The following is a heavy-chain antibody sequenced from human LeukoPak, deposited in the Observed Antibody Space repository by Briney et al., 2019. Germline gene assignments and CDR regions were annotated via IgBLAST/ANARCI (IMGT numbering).Heavy chain of an antibody. J-gene: IGHJ4*02. D-gene: IGHD1-26*01. Sequence: PGGSLRLSCAASGFTFSSYSMNWVRQAPGKGLEWVSSISSSSSYIYHADSVKGRFTISRDNAKNSLYLQMNSLRAEDTAVYYCARDTPASSGPADYWGQGTLVTVSS. CDR3: ARDTPASSGPADY. V-gene: IGHV3-21*01. CDR2: ISSSSSYI. CDR1: GFTFSSYS.